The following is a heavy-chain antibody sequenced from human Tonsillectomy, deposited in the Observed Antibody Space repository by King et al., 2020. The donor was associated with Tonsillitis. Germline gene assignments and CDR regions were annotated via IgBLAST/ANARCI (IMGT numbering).Heavy chain of an antibody. V-gene: IGHV4-59*01. CDR1: GGSISSYY. Sequence: VQLQESGPGLVKPSETLSLTCTVSGGSISSYYWSWIRQPPGKGLEWIGYIYYSGSTNYNPSLKSRGTISVDTSKNQFSLKLSSVTAADTAVSYCARGTIGGHFDYWGQGTLVTVSS. CDR2: IYYSGST. D-gene: IGHD1-26*01. CDR3: ARGTIGGHFDY. J-gene: IGHJ4*02.